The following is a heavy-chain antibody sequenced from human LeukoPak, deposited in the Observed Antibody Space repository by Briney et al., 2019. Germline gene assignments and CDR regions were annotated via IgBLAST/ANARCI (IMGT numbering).Heavy chain of an antibody. CDR2: ISDDGSNK. CDR3: ARGQGLKGAFDI. J-gene: IGHJ3*02. V-gene: IGHV3-30-3*01. Sequence: PGRSLRLSCAASGFTFSSYAMHWVRQAPGKGLEWVAVISDDGSNKYYADSVKGRFTISRDNSKNTLYLQMNSLRAEDTAVYYCARGQGLKGAFDIWGQGTMVTVSS. CDR1: GFTFSSYA.